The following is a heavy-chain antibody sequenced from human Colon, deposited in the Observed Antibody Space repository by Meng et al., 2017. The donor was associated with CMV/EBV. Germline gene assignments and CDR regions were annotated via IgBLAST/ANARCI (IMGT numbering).Heavy chain of an antibody. CDR3: ATELSRGGY. CDR1: GDTFIDFG. J-gene: IGHJ4*02. CDR2: ISAYNGNT. Sequence: AQLVQSGTEVKKPGGAVKVSCKASGDTFIDFGISWVRQAPGQGLEWMGWISAYNGNTNYAPEFQGRVTLTTDTSTTTDTSTTTVYMELRSLRSDDTAIYYCATELSRGGYWGQGTLVTVSS. V-gene: IGHV1-18*01.